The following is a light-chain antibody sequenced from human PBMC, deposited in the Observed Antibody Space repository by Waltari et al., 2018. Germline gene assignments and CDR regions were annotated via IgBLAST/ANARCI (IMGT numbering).Light chain of an antibody. J-gene: IGLJ1*01. CDR2: YDN. CDR3: QVWDANTDPGV. V-gene: IGLV3-21*01. CDR1: NIESRS. Sequence: SYVLTPPPSLSVAPVETARITCGGNNIESRSVHWYRQSPGQAPLVVISYDNDRAAGIPERFSGSNSGNTATLTISRVEAGDEADYYCQVWDANTDPGVFGTGTEVTVL.